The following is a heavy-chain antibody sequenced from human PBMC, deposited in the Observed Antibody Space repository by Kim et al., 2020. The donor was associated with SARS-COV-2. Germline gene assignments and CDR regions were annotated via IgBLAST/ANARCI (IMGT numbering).Heavy chain of an antibody. Sequence: GGSLRLSCAASGFTFSSYAMSWVRQAPGKGLEWVSAISGSGGSTYYADSVKGRFTISRDNSKNTLYLQMNSLRAEDTAVYYCAKEGPRRKAVRYCSGGSCYSDDSTVNGMDVWGQGTTVTVSS. CDR2: ISGSGGST. J-gene: IGHJ6*02. D-gene: IGHD2-15*01. CDR1: GFTFSSYA. V-gene: IGHV3-23*01. CDR3: AKEGPRRKAVRYCSGGSCYSDDSTVNGMDV.